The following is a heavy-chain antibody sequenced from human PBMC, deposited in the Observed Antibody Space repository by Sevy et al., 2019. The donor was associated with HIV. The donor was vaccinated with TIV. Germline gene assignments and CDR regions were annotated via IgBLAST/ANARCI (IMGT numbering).Heavy chain of an antibody. V-gene: IGHV4-34*01. Sequence: SETLSLTCAVYDGSFSGYYWSWIRQPPGKGLEWIGEINHSGSTNYNPSLKSRVTISVDTSKNQFSLKLSSVTAADTAVYYCARGYYDYVWGSYRRDTNWFDPWGQGTLVTVSS. J-gene: IGHJ5*02. D-gene: IGHD3-16*02. CDR2: INHSGST. CDR3: ARGYYDYVWGSYRRDTNWFDP. CDR1: DGSFSGYY.